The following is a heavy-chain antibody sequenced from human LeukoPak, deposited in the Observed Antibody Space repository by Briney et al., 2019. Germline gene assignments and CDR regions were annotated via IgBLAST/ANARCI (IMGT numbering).Heavy chain of an antibody. CDR3: ARDRIYGGNSGALDI. Sequence: GGSLRLSCEASGFTVSSNYMTWVRQAPGKGLEWVTTIFSGGTTYYADSVKGRFTISRDNSQNTLYLQMDSLRAEDTAIYYCARDRIYGGNSGALDIWGQGTLVTVSS. V-gene: IGHV3-66*01. CDR1: GFTVSSNY. D-gene: IGHD4-23*01. CDR2: IFSGGTT. J-gene: IGHJ3*02.